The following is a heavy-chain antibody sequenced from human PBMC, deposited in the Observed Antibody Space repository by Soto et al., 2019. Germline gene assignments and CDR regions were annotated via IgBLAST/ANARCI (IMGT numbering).Heavy chain of an antibody. Sequence: SETLSLTCAVSCGSISSGGYSWSWIRQPPGKGLEWIGYIYHSGSTYYNPSLKSRVTISVDRSKNQFSLKLSSVTAADTAVYYSARMPWIQLWPYYCDYWGQGMVVTASS. CDR3: ARMPWIQLWPYYCDY. CDR2: IYHSGST. J-gene: IGHJ4*02. V-gene: IGHV4-30-2*01. D-gene: IGHD5-18*01. CDR1: CGSISSGGYS.